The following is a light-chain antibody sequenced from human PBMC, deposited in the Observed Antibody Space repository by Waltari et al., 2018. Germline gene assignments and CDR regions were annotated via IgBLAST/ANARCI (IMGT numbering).Light chain of an antibody. CDR1: QSIGRY. Sequence: DIQMTQSPSSLSVSVGDRVTITCRASQSIGRYLNWYQRKPGKAPEVLIYAASILHFAVPSRFSGTGSGTDFTLIIDSLQPEDFATYYCQQSYSIPLTFGGGTKVEI. CDR3: QQSYSIPLT. CDR2: AAS. J-gene: IGKJ4*01. V-gene: IGKV1-39*01.